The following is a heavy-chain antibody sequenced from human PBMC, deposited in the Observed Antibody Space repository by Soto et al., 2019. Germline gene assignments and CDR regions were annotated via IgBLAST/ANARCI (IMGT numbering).Heavy chain of an antibody. Sequence: QLQLQESGPGLVKPSETLSLTCTVSGGSISSSSYYWGWIRQPPGKGLEWIGSIYYSGSTYYNPSLKSGVTISVDTSKNQFSLKLSSVTAADTAVYYCARPTADSSGYSDRQDAFDIWGQGTMVTVSS. CDR1: GGSISSSSYY. CDR3: ARPTADSSGYSDRQDAFDI. D-gene: IGHD3-22*01. V-gene: IGHV4-39*01. CDR2: IYYSGST. J-gene: IGHJ3*02.